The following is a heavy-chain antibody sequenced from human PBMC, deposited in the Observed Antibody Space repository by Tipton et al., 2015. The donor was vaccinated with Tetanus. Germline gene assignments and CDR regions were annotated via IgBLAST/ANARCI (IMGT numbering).Heavy chain of an antibody. D-gene: IGHD2-15*01. V-gene: IGHV3-23*01. CDR2: ISGSRLTP. CDR3: AKEFQRARIRFFDS. J-gene: IGHJ4*02. CDR1: GFTFKSYT. Sequence: SLRLSCAASGFTFKSYTMNWLRQAPGNGLEWVAAISGSRLTPYYADSLKGRFTISRDNSKNTLYLQMNSLRPEDTAVYYCAKEFQRARIRFFDSWGQGSQVTASS.